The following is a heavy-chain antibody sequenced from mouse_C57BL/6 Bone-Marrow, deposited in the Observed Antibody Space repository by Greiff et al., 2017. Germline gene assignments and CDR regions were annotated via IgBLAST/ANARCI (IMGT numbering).Heavy chain of an antibody. Sequence: QVQLQQSGAELVRPGTSVKMSCKASGYTFTNYWIGWAKQRPGHGLEWIGDIYPGGGYTNYNEKFKGKATLTADKSSSTAYMQFSSLTSEDSAIXYCARSGDGYYFYWYFDVWGTGTTVTVSS. V-gene: IGHV1-63*01. J-gene: IGHJ1*03. CDR3: ARSGDGYYFYWYFDV. CDR1: GYTFTNYW. D-gene: IGHD2-3*01. CDR2: IYPGGGYT.